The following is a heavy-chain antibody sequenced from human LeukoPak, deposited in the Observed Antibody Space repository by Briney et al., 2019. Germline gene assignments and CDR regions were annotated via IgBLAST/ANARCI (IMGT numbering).Heavy chain of an antibody. CDR2: ISGYGGGI. D-gene: IGHD2-2*01. Sequence: PGGSLRLSCAASGFTFSSSALSWVRQAPGKGREWVSAISGYGGGIYYADSVRGRFTISRDKSKSTLYLQMNSLRAEDTAVYYCAKHQQVSRTYIDYWGQGTLVTVSS. CDR1: GFTFSSSA. J-gene: IGHJ4*02. CDR3: AKHQQVSRTYIDY. V-gene: IGHV3-23*01.